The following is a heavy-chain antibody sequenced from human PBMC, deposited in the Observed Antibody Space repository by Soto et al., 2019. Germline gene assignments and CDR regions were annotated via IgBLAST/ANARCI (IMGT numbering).Heavy chain of an antibody. V-gene: IGHV1-18*04. CDR3: ASGGYISGDHY. CDR1: GYTFTSFD. J-gene: IGHJ4*02. CDR2: STASNTHT. Sequence: QVQLLQAGTEVKEPGASVKGSCKASGYTFTSFDIIWVRQAPGQGLEWVGWSTASNTHTNYAQKLKGRVTMTPDTSATKAYMELRILSSDDTAIYYCASGGYISGDHYRGQRTLVTVSA. D-gene: IGHD2-15*01.